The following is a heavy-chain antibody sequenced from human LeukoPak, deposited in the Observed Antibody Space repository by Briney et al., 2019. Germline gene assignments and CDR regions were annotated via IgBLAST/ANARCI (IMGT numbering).Heavy chain of an antibody. V-gene: IGHV4-61*02. Sequence: NPSETLSLTCTVSGNSISSGDNYWSWIRQPAGTGLEWIGRIYTSGSTNYNPSLKSRVTISVDTSKNQFSLKLSSVTAADTAVYYCARWIVVVPAAPNDAFDIWGQGTMVTVSS. CDR2: IYTSGST. J-gene: IGHJ3*02. CDR3: ARWIVVVPAAPNDAFDI. CDR1: GNSISSGDNY. D-gene: IGHD2-2*01.